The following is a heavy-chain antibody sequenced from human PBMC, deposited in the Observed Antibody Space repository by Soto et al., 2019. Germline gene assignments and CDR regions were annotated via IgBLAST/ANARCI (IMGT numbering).Heavy chain of an antibody. D-gene: IGHD3-16*02. V-gene: IGHV4-31*03. CDR3: ARDPLSGTAFDY. CDR1: CGSISSGGFY. Sequence: QVQLQESGPGLVKPSQTLSLTCTVSCGSISSGGFYWSWIRQHPGKGLEWIGYIYYSGSTYYNPSLKSRVTISVDTSKNQFSLKLSSVTAADTAVYYCARDPLSGTAFDYWGQGTLVTVSS. CDR2: IYYSGST. J-gene: IGHJ4*02.